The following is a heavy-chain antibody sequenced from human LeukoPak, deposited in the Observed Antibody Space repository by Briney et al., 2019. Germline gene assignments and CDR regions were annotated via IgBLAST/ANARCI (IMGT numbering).Heavy chain of an antibody. Sequence: SVKVSCKASGGTFSSYAISWVRQAPGQGLEWMGGIIPIFGTANYAQKFQGRVTITADESTSTACMELSSLRSEDTAVYYCARAPSLYYDILTGYYYWGQGTLVTVSS. J-gene: IGHJ4*02. CDR1: GGTFSSYA. CDR2: IIPIFGTA. V-gene: IGHV1-69*01. CDR3: ARAPSLYYDILTGYYY. D-gene: IGHD3-9*01.